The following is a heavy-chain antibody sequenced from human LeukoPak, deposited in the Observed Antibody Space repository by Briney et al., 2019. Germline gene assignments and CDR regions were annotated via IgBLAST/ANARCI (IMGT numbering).Heavy chain of an antibody. CDR3: ARDTGGGYSCYDC. V-gene: IGHV3-7*01. J-gene: IGHJ4*02. CDR2: RKQDGSGK. Sequence: GGSLRLSCAASGFTFSSYWMTWIRQAQGKGLEWVANRKQDGSGKYYVDSVKGRFTISRDNAKNSLYLQMNSMRAEDTAVYYCARDTGGGYSCYDCWGQGTLVTVSS. CDR1: GFTFSSYW. D-gene: IGHD5-18*01.